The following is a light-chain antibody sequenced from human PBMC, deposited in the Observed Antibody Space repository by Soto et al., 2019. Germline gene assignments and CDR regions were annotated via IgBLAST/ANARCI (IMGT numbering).Light chain of an antibody. CDR2: DAS. Sequence: EIVLTQSPATLSLSPGERATLSCRASQSVSSYLAWYQQKPGQAPRLLIYDASNRATGIPARFSGSGSGTDFNLTIISLEPEDFAVYYCQQRSNWPSYTFGQGTKLEIK. CDR1: QSVSSY. V-gene: IGKV3-11*01. J-gene: IGKJ2*01. CDR3: QQRSNWPSYT.